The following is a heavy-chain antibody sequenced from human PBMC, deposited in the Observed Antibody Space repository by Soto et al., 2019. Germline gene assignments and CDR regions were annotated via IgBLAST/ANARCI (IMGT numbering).Heavy chain of an antibody. J-gene: IGHJ4*02. V-gene: IGHV3-23*01. Sequence: EVQLLESGGGLVQPGESLRLSCAASGFTFSSYAMSWVRQAPGKGLEWVSVISGSDDSTYYADSVKGRFTISRDNSKNTLYLQMNSLRAEDTAVYYCAKRSSSSTFDHWGQGTLVPVSS. CDR3: AKRSSSSTFDH. CDR1: GFTFSSYA. CDR2: ISGSDDST. D-gene: IGHD6-6*01.